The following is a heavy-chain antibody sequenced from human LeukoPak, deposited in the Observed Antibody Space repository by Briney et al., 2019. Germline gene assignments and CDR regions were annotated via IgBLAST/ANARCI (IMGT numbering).Heavy chain of an antibody. CDR2: INHSGST. V-gene: IGHV4-34*01. CDR1: GGSFSGYY. CDR3: ARGRRYYYGSGSFH. D-gene: IGHD3-10*01. Sequence: SETLSLTCAVYGGSFSGYYRSWIRQPPGKGLEWIGEINHSGSTNYNPSLKSRVTISVDTSKNQFSLKLSSVTAADTAVYYCARGRRYYYGSGSFHWGQGTLVTVSS. J-gene: IGHJ4*02.